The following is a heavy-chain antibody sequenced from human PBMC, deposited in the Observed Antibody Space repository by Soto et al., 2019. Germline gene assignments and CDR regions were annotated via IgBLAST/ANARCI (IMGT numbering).Heavy chain of an antibody. D-gene: IGHD1-1*01. CDR3: ARASPMGMALDPGAFHI. J-gene: IGHJ3*02. CDR2: VFYTGCS. Sequence: QVQLQESGPGLVKPSQTLSLSCTVSGGSIRSDTFYWSWIRQLPGGGLEWIGNVFYTGCSYYSASLHSRVTVSVDTFKNQFYLKLTSVTAADTAGYYCARASPMGMALDPGAFHIWGQGTRVSVSS. CDR1: GGSIRSDTFY. V-gene: IGHV4-31*03.